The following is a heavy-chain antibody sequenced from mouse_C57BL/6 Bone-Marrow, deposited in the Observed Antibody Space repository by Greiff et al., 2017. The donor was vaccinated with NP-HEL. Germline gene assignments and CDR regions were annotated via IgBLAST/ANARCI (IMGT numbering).Heavy chain of an antibody. Sequence: EVQLQQSGPELVKPGASVKISCKASGYTFTDYYMNWVKQSHGKSLEWIGDINPNNGGTSYNQKFKGKATLTVDKSSSTAYMELRSLTSEDSAVYYCARGLTSDYWDQGTTLTVSS. V-gene: IGHV1-26*01. CDR2: INPNNGGT. CDR1: GYTFTDYY. CDR3: ARGLTSDY. D-gene: IGHD3-1*01. J-gene: IGHJ2*01.